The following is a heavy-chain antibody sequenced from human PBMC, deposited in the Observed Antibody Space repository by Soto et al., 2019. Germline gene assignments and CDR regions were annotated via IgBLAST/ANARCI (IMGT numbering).Heavy chain of an antibody. CDR1: GDSIASSDYS. CDR3: ARGRGYSYGLDS. J-gene: IGHJ5*01. Sequence: PSETLSLTSTVSGDSIASSDYSWSWIRQPPGKGLEWIGYIYYSGNTNYNPSLKSRVPMSLDTSKTQCSLKLCSVTAADTAAYFCARGRGYSYGLDSRGQGTLVPVSS. D-gene: IGHD5-18*01. CDR2: IYYSGNT. V-gene: IGHV4-30-4*08.